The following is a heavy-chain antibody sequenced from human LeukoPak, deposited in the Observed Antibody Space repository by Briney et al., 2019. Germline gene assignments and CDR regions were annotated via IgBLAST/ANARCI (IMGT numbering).Heavy chain of an antibody. CDR1: GITVSSNY. Sequence: GGSLRLSCAASGITVSSNYMSWVRQAPGKGLEWVSVIYSGGSTYYADSVKGRFTISRDNSKNTLYLQMNSLRAEDTAVYYCARFIVATHDAFDIWGQGTMVTVSS. D-gene: IGHD5-12*01. J-gene: IGHJ3*02. CDR3: ARFIVATHDAFDI. V-gene: IGHV3-66*01. CDR2: IYSGGST.